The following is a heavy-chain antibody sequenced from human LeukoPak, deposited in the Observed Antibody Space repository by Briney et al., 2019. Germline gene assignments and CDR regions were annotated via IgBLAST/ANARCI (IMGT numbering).Heavy chain of an antibody. J-gene: IGHJ4*02. CDR2: IYYSEST. CDR3: AKQRRDGYNYFDY. CDR1: GGSISSSRYY. Sequence: SETLSLTCTVSGGSISSSRYYWGWIRHPPGKGLEWIGNIYYSESTYYNPSLKSRVTISVDTSKNQFSLRLSSVTAADTAVYYCAKQRRDGYNYFDYWGQGTLVTVSS. D-gene: IGHD5-24*01. V-gene: IGHV4-39*01.